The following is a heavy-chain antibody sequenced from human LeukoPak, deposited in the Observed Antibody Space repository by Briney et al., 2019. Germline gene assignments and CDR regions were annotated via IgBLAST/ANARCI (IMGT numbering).Heavy chain of an antibody. V-gene: IGHV3-7*01. CDR3: ARDSVSSGWYRDWFDP. D-gene: IGHD6-19*01. CDR2: IKQDGSEK. CDR1: GFTFSSYG. Sequence: GGSLRLSCAASGFTFSSYGMHWVRQAPGKGLEWVANIKQDGSEKYYVDSVKGRFTISRDNAKNSLYLQMNSLRAEDTAVYYCARDSVSSGWYRDWFDPWGQGTLVTVSS. J-gene: IGHJ5*02.